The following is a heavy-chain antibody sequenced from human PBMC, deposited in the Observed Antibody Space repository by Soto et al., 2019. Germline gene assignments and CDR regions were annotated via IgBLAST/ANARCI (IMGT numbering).Heavy chain of an antibody. J-gene: IGHJ5*02. CDR3: AKEEGRRDGYKGGWFDP. D-gene: IGHD5-12*01. V-gene: IGHV3-30*18. Sequence: GGSLRLSCAVSGFTLSSYAMHWVRQAPGKGLEWVAVISYDGSHKYYADAVNDRFTISRDTSKNTLYLQMNSLRTEDTAVYYCAKEEGRRDGYKGGWFDPWGQGTLVTVSS. CDR2: ISYDGSHK. CDR1: GFTLSSYA.